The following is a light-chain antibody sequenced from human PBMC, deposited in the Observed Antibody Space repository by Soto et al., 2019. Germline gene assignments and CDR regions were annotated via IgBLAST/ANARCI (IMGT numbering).Light chain of an antibody. Sequence: QSVLTQPASVSGSPGQSITISCTGTSSDVGTYKFVSWYQQHPGKVPTLMIHEGTKRPSGVSNRFSGSKSGNTATLTISGLQSEGEANYYCCSSAGTSFWVFGGGTKLTVL. CDR3: CSSAGTSFWV. CDR2: EGT. CDR1: SSDVGTYKF. J-gene: IGLJ3*02. V-gene: IGLV2-23*01.